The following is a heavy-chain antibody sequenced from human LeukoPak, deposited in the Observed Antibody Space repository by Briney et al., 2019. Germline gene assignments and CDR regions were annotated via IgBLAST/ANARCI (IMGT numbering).Heavy chain of an antibody. CDR2: ISGSGGST. J-gene: IGHJ4*02. Sequence: PGGSLRLSCAASGLTFRTYAMSWVRQAPGKGLEWVSGISGSGGSTDYADSVKGRLTISRDNSKNTLYLQMNSLRAEDTAVYYCAKDGLARGSLFYCSSTSCRPYFDYWGQGTLVTVSS. CDR3: AKDGLARGSLFYCSSTSCRPYFDY. D-gene: IGHD2-2*01. V-gene: IGHV3-23*01. CDR1: GLTFRTYA.